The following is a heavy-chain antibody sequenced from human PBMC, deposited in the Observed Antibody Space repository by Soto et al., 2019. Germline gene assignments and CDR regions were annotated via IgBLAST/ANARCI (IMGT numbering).Heavy chain of an antibody. J-gene: IGHJ5*02. CDR3: ARPNTMVRGVIIEDWFDP. V-gene: IGHV5-51*01. CDR1: GYSFTSYW. Sequence: GESLKISCKGSGYSFTSYWIGWMRQMPGKGLEWMGIIYPGDSDTRYSPSFQGQVTISADKSISTAYLQWSSLKASDTAMYYCARPNTMVRGVIIEDWFDPWGQGTLVTVSS. CDR2: IYPGDSDT. D-gene: IGHD3-10*01.